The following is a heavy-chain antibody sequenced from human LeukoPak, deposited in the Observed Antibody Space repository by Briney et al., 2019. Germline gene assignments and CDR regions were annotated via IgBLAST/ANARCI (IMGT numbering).Heavy chain of an antibody. V-gene: IGHV4-34*01. CDR2: INHSGST. D-gene: IGHD5-18*01. Sequence: KPSETLSLTCAVYGGSFSGYYWSWIRQPPGKGLEWIGEINHSGSTNYNPSLKSRVTISVDTSKNQFSLKLSSVTAADTAVYYCARESGYSYGPNYYYYYGMDVWGQGTTVTVSS. J-gene: IGHJ6*02. CDR1: GGSFSGYY. CDR3: ARESGYSYGPNYYYYYGMDV.